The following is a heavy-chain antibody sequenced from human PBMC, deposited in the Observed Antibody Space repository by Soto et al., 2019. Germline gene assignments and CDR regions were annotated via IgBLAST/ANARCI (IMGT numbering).Heavy chain of an antibody. J-gene: IGHJ4*02. CDR2: IIPIFGTA. V-gene: IGHV1-69*06. Sequence: SVRVSCKXSGGTFSSYAISWVRQAPGQGLEWMGGIIPIFGTANYAQKFQGRVTITADKSTSTAYMELSSLRSEDTAVYYCARDRNTMVRGVFDYWGQGTLVTVSS. D-gene: IGHD3-10*01. CDR1: GGTFSSYA. CDR3: ARDRNTMVRGVFDY.